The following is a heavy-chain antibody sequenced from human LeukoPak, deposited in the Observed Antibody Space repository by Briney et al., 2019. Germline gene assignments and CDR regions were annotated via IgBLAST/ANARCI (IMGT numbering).Heavy chain of an antibody. CDR1: GFTFNGYA. D-gene: IGHD4-11*01. V-gene: IGHV3-30-3*01. CDR2: ISYDGSNK. Sequence: PGGSLRLSCAASGFTFNGYAMHWVRQAPGKGLDWVAVISYDGSNKYYADSVKGRFTISRDNSKNTLYLQMNSLRAEDTAVYYCASGIAVTSPVHWGQGTLVTVSS. CDR3: ASGIAVTSPVH. J-gene: IGHJ1*01.